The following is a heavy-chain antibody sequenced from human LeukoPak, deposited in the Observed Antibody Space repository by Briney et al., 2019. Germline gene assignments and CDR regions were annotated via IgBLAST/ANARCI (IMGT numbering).Heavy chain of an antibody. CDR2: ISGSGGST. D-gene: IGHD4-17*01. CDR1: GFTFSSYA. CDR3: AKDMTTVTTFPYY. J-gene: IGHJ4*02. V-gene: IGHV3-23*01. Sequence: GGSLRLSXAASGFTFSSYAMSWVRQAPGKGLEWDSAISGSGGSTYYADSVKGRFTISRDNSKNTLYLQMNSLRAEDTAVYYCAKDMTTVTTFPYYWGQGTLVTVSS.